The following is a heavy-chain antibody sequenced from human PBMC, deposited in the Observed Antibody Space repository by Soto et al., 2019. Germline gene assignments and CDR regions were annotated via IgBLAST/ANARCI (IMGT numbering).Heavy chain of an antibody. V-gene: IGHV5-10-1*01. CDR3: ARNYYDILTGYNPYYYYGMDV. D-gene: IGHD3-9*01. CDR2: IDPSDSYT. CDR1: GYSFTSYW. J-gene: IGHJ6*02. Sequence: PGESLKISCKCSGYSFTSYWISWVRQMPGKGLEWMGRIDPSDSYTTYSPSFQGHVTISADKSISTAYLQWSSLKASDTAMYYCARNYYDILTGYNPYYYYGMDVWGQGTTVTVSS.